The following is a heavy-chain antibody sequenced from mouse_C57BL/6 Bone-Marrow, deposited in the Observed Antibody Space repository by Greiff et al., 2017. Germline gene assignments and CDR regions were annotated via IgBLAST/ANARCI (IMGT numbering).Heavy chain of an antibody. CDR2: IDPETGGT. J-gene: IGHJ1*03. CDR3: TRGGYYGSSYGYFDV. V-gene: IGHV1-15*01. D-gene: IGHD1-1*01. CDR1: GYTFTDYE. Sequence: VQLQESGAELVRPGASVTLSCKASGYTFTDYEMHWVKQTPVHGLEWIGAIDPETGGTAYNQKFKGKAILTAAKSSSTAYMELRSLTSEDSAVYYCTRGGYYGSSYGYFDVWGTGTTVTVSS.